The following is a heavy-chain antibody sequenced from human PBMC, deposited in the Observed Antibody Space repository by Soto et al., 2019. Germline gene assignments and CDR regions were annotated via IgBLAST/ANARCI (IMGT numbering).Heavy chain of an antibody. CDR1: GFTFSSYA. CDR3: AKDPIVVVTPRLFDY. CDR2: ISGSGGST. V-gene: IGHV3-23*01. Sequence: EVQLLESGGGLVQPGGSLRLSCAASGFTFSSYAMSWVRQAPGKGLEWVSAISGSGGSTYYADSVKGRFTISRDNSKNTLYLQMNSMRAEDTAAYYCAKDPIVVVTPRLFDYWGQGTLVTVSS. D-gene: IGHD3-22*01. J-gene: IGHJ4*02.